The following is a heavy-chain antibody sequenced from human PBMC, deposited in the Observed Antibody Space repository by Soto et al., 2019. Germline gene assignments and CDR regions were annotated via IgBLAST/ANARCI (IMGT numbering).Heavy chain of an antibody. CDR3: VRGAISGRVFAISNWVDP. CDR2: ISGFNGKT. V-gene: IGHV1-18*01. Sequence: QVQLVQSGAEAKKPGASVKVACKASGYTFTSTGISWVRQAPGQGPEWMGWISGFNGKTNYAQNLQGRVTMTTDTSTTTAYLELRSLTSDDTAVYYCVRGAISGRVFAISNWVDPWGQGTLVSVSS. J-gene: IGHJ5*02. CDR1: GYTFTSTG. D-gene: IGHD2-2*02.